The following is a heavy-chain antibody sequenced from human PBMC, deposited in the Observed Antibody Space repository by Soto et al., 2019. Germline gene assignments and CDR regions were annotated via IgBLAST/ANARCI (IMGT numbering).Heavy chain of an antibody. J-gene: IGHJ3*02. Sequence: VKVSCKASGGTFIIYAISWVRQAPGQGLEWMGGIIPIFGTANYAQKFQGRVTITADKSTSTAYMELSSLRSEDTAVYYCAREPAKNYYDSSGYHDAFDIWGQGTMVTVSS. CDR2: IIPIFGTA. D-gene: IGHD3-22*01. CDR1: GGTFIIYA. CDR3: AREPAKNYYDSSGYHDAFDI. V-gene: IGHV1-69*06.